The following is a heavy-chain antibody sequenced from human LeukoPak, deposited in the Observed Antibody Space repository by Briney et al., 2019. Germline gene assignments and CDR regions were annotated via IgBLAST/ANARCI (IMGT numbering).Heavy chain of an antibody. D-gene: IGHD5-24*01. J-gene: IGHJ4*02. Sequence: ASVKVSCKASGYTFTSYAMHWVRQAPGQRLEWMGWINAGNGNTKYSQKFQGRVTITRDTSASTAYMELSSLRYEDTAVYYCARDFRPLEMATITGFDYWGQGTLVTVSS. CDR3: ARDFRPLEMATITGFDY. CDR1: GYTFTSYA. V-gene: IGHV1-3*01. CDR2: INAGNGNT.